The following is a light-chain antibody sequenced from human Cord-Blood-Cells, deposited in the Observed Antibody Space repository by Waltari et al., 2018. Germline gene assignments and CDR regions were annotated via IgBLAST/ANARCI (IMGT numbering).Light chain of an antibody. J-gene: IGLJ3*02. CDR3: CSYAGSSTWV. CDR1: SSDVGGYNL. V-gene: IGLV2-23*01. Sequence: QSALTQPASVSGSPGQSITISCTGTSSDVGGYNLVPWYQQNPGKAPKLMIYEGSKRPSGVSNRFSGSKSGNTASLTISGLQAEDEADYYCCSYAGSSTWVFGGGTKLTVL. CDR2: EGS.